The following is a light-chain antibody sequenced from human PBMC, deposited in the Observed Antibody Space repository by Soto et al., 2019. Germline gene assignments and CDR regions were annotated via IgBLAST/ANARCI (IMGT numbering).Light chain of an antibody. CDR3: HQRQSWPRT. CDR2: PTS. CDR1: QTVNSR. Sequence: EIMLTQSPATLSSSPGERATLSCRASQTVNSRLAWYQHKPGQAPRLLIHPTSNWATGIPARFSGSGSGTDFTLTISSLEPEDFAVYYCHQRQSWPRTFGQGTKVDIK. J-gene: IGKJ1*01. V-gene: IGKV3-11*01.